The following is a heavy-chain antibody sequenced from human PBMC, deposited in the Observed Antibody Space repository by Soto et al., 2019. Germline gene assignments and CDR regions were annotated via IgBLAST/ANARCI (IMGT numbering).Heavy chain of an antibody. J-gene: IGHJ3*02. Sequence: QLHLVQSGAVVKKPGASVTVSCSASGYPVTAYYMHWVRQAPGRGLEWMGGINPATGAAKYTQTFQGRVTMTRDTSTITVFMDLSGLTSEDTAVFYCARGGGVGVAGSAAFDMWGQGTLVTVSS. CDR3: ARGGGVGVAGSAAFDM. CDR1: GYPVTAYY. V-gene: IGHV1-2*02. CDR2: INPATGAA. D-gene: IGHD3-3*01.